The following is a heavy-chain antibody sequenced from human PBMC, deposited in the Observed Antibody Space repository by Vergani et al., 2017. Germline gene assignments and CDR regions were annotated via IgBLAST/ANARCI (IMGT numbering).Heavy chain of an antibody. D-gene: IGHD6-13*01. CDR1: GYTFTSYY. V-gene: IGHV1-46*01. J-gene: IGHJ6*02. CDR3: AIDSSSWKVYYYYGMDV. CDR2: INPSGGST. Sequence: QVQLVQSGAEVKKPGASVKVSCKASGYTFTSYYMHWVRQAPGQGLEWMGIINPSGGSTSYAQKFQGRVTMTRDTSKNQFSLKLSSVTAADTAVYYCAIDSSSWKVYYYYGMDVWGQGTTVTVSS.